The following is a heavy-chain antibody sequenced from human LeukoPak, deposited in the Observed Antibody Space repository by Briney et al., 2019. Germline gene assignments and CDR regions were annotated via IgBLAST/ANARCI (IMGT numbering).Heavy chain of an antibody. D-gene: IGHD6-6*01. CDR1: GFTFSSYA. J-gene: IGHJ6*03. V-gene: IGHV3-23*01. Sequence: GGSLRLSCAASGFTFSSYAMSWVRQAPGKGLEWVSAISGSGGSTYYADSVKGRFTISRDNSKNTLYLQMNSLRAEDTAVYYCARSSGGYSSSSLYYMDVWGKGTTVTVSS. CDR3: ARSSGGYSSSSLYYMDV. CDR2: ISGSGGST.